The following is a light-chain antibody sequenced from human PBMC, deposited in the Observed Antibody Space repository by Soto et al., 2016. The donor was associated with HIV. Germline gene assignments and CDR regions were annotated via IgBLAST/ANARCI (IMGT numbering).Light chain of an antibody. Sequence: DVVMTQSPLSLSVTLGQLASISCRSSQSLVHSDGNTYLNWFRQRPGQSPRRLIYKVSNRDSGVPDRFGGSGSGTDFTLKISRVEAEDVGIYYCMQGIHWPPTFGQGTKVEIK. V-gene: IGKV2-30*02. CDR2: KVS. J-gene: IGKJ1*01. CDR1: QSLVHSDGNTY. CDR3: MQGIHWPPT.